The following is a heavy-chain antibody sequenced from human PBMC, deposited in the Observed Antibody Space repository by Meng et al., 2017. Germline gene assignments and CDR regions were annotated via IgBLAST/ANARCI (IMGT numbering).Heavy chain of an antibody. CDR2: IYYSGST. V-gene: IGHV4-39*07. D-gene: IGHD3-10*01. CDR3: ARERDGSGSYYNVVDY. CDR1: GGSISSSSYY. Sequence: ESLKISCTVSGGSISSSSYYWGWIRQPPGKGLEWIGSIYYSGSTYYNPSLKSRVTISVDTSKNQFSLKLSSVTAADTAVYYCARERDGSGSYYNVVDYWGQGTLVTVSS. J-gene: IGHJ4*02.